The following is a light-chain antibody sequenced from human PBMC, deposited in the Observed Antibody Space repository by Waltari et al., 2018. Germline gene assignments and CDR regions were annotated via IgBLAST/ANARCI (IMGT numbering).Light chain of an antibody. CDR3: AAWDDTLSAVL. CDR2: RNK. Sequence: QSVLTQPPSASGTPGQRVTISCSGRRSNIGINSVYWYQHLPGTTPKPLSYRNKQLPSGVPDRFSGSKSGTSASLAISGLRSEDEADYYCAAWDDTLSAVLFGGGTNLTVL. J-gene: IGLJ3*02. CDR1: RSNIGINS. V-gene: IGLV1-47*01.